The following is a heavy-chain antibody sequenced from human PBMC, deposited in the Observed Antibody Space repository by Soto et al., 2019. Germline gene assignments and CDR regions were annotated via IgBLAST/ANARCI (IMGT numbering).Heavy chain of an antibody. J-gene: IGHJ4*02. Sequence: QVQLQESGPGLVKPSGTLSLTCAVSSGSISSTNWWSWVRQPPGKGLEWIGEMPHSGGTNYNPSLKSRVTISIDKSKNEVSLNLSSSTAAYTAVDYCAGQSDNVGYKWVCWGQGTLFGVSS. CDR2: MPHSGGT. V-gene: IGHV4-4*02. CDR1: SGSISSTNW. CDR3: AGQSDNVGYKWVC. D-gene: IGHD5-18*01.